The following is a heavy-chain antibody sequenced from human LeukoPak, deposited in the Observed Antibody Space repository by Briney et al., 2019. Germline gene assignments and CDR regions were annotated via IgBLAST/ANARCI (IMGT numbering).Heavy chain of an antibody. Sequence: GGSLRLSCAASGFTVSSNYMSWVRRAPGKGLEWVSVIYSGGSTYYADSVKGRFTISRDNSKNTLYLQMNSLRAEDTAVYYCAREQGSGSFDYWGQGTLVTVSS. CDR3: AREQGSGSFDY. CDR2: IYSGGST. J-gene: IGHJ4*02. CDR1: GFTVSSNY. D-gene: IGHD3-10*01. V-gene: IGHV3-66*01.